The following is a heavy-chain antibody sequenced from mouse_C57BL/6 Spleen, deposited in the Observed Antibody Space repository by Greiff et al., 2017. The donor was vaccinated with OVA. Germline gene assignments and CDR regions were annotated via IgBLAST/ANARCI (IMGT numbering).Heavy chain of an antibody. D-gene: IGHD2-4*01. Sequence: VQLVESGAELARPGASVKLSCKASGYTFTSYGISWVKQRTGQGLEWIGEIYPRSGNTYYNEKFKGKATLTADKSSSTAYMELRSLTSEDSAVYFCARFDYDLYYYAMDYWGQGTSVTVSS. CDR2: IYPRSGNT. J-gene: IGHJ4*01. V-gene: IGHV1-81*01. CDR3: ARFDYDLYYYAMDY. CDR1: GYTFTSYG.